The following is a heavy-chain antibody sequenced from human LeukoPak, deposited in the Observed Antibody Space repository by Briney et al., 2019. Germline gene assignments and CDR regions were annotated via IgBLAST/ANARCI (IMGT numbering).Heavy chain of an antibody. D-gene: IGHD3-16*01. Sequence: SETLSLTCTVSGGSISSYYWSWIRQPPGKGLEWLGYIYYSGSTNYNPSLKSRVTISVDTSKNQFSLKLSSVTAADTAVYYCARDDGTADDHFDYWGQGTLVTVSS. CDR2: IYYSGST. V-gene: IGHV4-59*01. CDR3: ARDDGTADDHFDY. CDR1: GGSISSYY. J-gene: IGHJ4*02.